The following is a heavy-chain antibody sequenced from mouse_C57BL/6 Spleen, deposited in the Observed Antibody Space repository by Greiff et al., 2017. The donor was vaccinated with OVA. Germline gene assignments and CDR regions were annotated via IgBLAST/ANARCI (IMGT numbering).Heavy chain of an antibody. CDR2: ISYDGSN. V-gene: IGHV3-6*01. Sequence: ESGPGLVKPSQSLSLTCSVTGYSITSGYYWNWIRQFPGNKLEWMGYISYDGSNNYNPSLKNRISITRDPSKNQFFLKLNSVTTEDTATYYCARERGYWGQGTTLTVSS. CDR3: ARERGY. CDR1: GYSITSGYY. J-gene: IGHJ2*01.